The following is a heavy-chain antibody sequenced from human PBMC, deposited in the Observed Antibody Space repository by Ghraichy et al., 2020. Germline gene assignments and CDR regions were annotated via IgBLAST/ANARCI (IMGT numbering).Heavy chain of an antibody. J-gene: IGHJ3*01. Sequence: SETLSLTCTVSGGSISSSNYYWVWIRQSPGKGLEWIGSMYYSGSTYYNPSLESRVTISIDTSKNQFSLNLSSVTAADTAVFFCARHPKGGSGYGFNAFDFWGQGTMVTVCS. D-gene: IGHD5-18*01. CDR1: GGSISSSNYY. CDR2: MYYSGST. V-gene: IGHV4-39*01. CDR3: ARHPKGGSGYGFNAFDF.